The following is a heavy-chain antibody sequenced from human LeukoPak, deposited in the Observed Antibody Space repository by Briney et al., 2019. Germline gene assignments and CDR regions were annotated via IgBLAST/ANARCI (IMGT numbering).Heavy chain of an antibody. CDR2: ISYDGSNK. CDR1: GFTFSSYG. J-gene: IGHJ4*02. D-gene: IGHD3-16*01. Sequence: RGSLRLSCAASGFTFSSYGMHWVRQAPGKGLEWVAVISYDGSNKYYADSVKGRFTISRDNSKNTLYLQMNSLRAEDTAVYYCARETSAVMDFDYWGQGTLVTVSS. V-gene: IGHV3-30*03. CDR3: ARETSAVMDFDY.